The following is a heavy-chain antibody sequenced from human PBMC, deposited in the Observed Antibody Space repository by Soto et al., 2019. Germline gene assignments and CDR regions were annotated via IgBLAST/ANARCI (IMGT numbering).Heavy chain of an antibody. V-gene: IGHV3-9*01. CDR1: GFTFDDYA. CDR2: ISWNSGSI. D-gene: IGHD3-10*01. CDR3: AKGRGSGSYEAFDI. J-gene: IGHJ3*02. Sequence: EVQLVESGGGLVQPGRSLRLSCAASGFTFDDYAMHWVRQAPGKGLEWVSGISWNSGSIGYADSVKGRFTISRDNAKNSLYLQMNSLRAEDTAVYYCAKGRGSGSYEAFDIWGQGTMVTVSS.